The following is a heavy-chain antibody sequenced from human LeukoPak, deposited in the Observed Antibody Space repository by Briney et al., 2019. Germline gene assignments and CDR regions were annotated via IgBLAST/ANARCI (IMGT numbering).Heavy chain of an antibody. D-gene: IGHD3-10*01. Sequence: PSETLSLTCAVYGGSFSVYYWSWIRQTPGKGLEWIGEINHSGSTNYNPSLKSRVNISLDTSKNQVSLRLNFVTAADTALYFCHMVRGEGYFDYWGQGTLVTVSS. J-gene: IGHJ4*02. CDR2: INHSGST. CDR3: HMVRGEGYFDY. CDR1: GGSFSVYY. V-gene: IGHV4-34*01.